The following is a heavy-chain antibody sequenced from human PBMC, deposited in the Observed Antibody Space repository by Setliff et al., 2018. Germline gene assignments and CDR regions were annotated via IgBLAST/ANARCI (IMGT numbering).Heavy chain of an antibody. CDR2: IYYSGST. Sequence: SETLSLTCAVSGGSISSSYYYWGWIRQPPGKGLEWIGSIYYSGSTYYNPSLKSRVTISVDTSKNQFSLKLSSVTAADTAVYYCARGGYSRGPPVYYFDYWGQGTLVTVSS. V-gene: IGHV4-39*01. D-gene: IGHD5-12*01. CDR1: GGSISSSYYY. CDR3: ARGGYSRGPPVYYFDY. J-gene: IGHJ4*02.